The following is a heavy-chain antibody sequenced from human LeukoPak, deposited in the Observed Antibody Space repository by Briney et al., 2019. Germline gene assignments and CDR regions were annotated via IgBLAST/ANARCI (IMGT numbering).Heavy chain of an antibody. J-gene: IGHJ4*02. CDR3: ANYLGCCSGGSCYARRLDY. CDR2: ISGSGGST. D-gene: IGHD2-15*01. V-gene: IGHV3-23*01. Sequence: PGRSLRPSCAASGFTFSSYAMSWVRQAPGEGLEWVSAISGSGGSTYYADSVKGRFTISRDNSKNTLYLQMNSLRAEDTAVYYCANYLGCCSGGSCYARRLDYWGQGTLVTVSS. CDR1: GFTFSSYA.